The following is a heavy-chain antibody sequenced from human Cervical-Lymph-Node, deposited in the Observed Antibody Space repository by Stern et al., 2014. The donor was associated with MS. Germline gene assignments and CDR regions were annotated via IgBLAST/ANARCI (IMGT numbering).Heavy chain of an antibody. D-gene: IGHD1-1*01. J-gene: IGHJ6*02. CDR3: ARENDDFYNMDV. CDR1: GGSITRGSYY. Sequence: QVHLQESGPGLVKPSQTLALTCTVSGGSITRGSYYWSWIRQPAGKGLEWIGRIYPSGSTNYNPSRKSRVTISVDTSKNQFSLKLSSVTAADMAVYYCARENDDFYNMDVWGQGTPVTVSS. V-gene: IGHV4-61*02. CDR2: IYPSGST.